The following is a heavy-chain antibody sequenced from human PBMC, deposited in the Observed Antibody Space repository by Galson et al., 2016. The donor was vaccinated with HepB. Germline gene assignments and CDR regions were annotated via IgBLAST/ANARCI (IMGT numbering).Heavy chain of an antibody. Sequence: SLRLSCAVSGFTFSTSGMNWVRQAPGKGLEWVSSISSSSTYISYADSVKGRFTVSRDNAKNSLYLQTNSLRAEDTAVYYCARPPRDWGQGALVTVSS. V-gene: IGHV3-21*06. CDR3: ARPPRD. CDR2: ISSSSTYI. CDR1: GFTFSTSG. J-gene: IGHJ4*02.